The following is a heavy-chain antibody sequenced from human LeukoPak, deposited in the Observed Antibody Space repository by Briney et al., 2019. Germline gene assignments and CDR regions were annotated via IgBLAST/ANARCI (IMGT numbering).Heavy chain of an antibody. J-gene: IGHJ6*03. CDR3: AKDTVKVTTIRRVPHYMDV. Sequence: GGSLRLSCAASGFTFSNYGLHWVRQAPGKGLEWVAVISYDGSNKYYADSVKGRFTISRDNSKNTLYLQMNSLRAEDTALYYCAKDTVKVTTIRRVPHYMDVWGKGTTVTISS. V-gene: IGHV3-30*19. CDR1: GFTFSNYG. D-gene: IGHD5-12*01. CDR2: ISYDGSNK.